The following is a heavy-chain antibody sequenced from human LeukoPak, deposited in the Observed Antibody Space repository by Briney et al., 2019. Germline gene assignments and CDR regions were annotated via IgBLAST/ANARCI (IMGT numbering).Heavy chain of an antibody. Sequence: GGSLRLSCAASGFTFSDYYMSWIRQAPGEGLEWVSYISSSGSTIYYADSVKGRFTISRDNAKNSLYLQMNSLRAEDTAVYYCARGYYYDSSGSALDYWGQGTLVTVSS. CDR3: ARGYYYDSSGSALDY. J-gene: IGHJ4*02. D-gene: IGHD3-22*01. CDR2: ISSSGSTI. V-gene: IGHV3-11*01. CDR1: GFTFSDYY.